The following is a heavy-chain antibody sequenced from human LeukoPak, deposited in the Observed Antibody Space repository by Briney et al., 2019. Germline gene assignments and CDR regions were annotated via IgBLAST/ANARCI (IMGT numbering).Heavy chain of an antibody. CDR2: ISYDGTIR. CDR3: AGAWQ. J-gene: IGHJ4*02. D-gene: IGHD4/OR15-4a*01. V-gene: IGHV3-30*03. CDR1: GLTFSSYG. Sequence: PGGSLRLSCAASGLTFSSYGMHWVRQAPGKGLEWVAVISYDGTIRNYADSVKGRFTISRDNSKNTLYLEMNSLRAGDTAIYYCAGAWQWGQGTLVTVSS.